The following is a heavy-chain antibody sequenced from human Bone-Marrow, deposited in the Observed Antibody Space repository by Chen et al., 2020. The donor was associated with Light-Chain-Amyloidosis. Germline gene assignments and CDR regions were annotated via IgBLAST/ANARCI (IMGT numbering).Heavy chain of an antibody. CDR3: ARRRDGYNFDY. D-gene: IGHD5-12*01. CDR1: GYTFPNYW. J-gene: IGHJ4*02. V-gene: IGHV5-51*01. CDR2: IYPDDSDA. Sequence: GEKPGESLKISCKGSGYTFPNYWIGWVRQMPGKGLEWMGVIYPDDSDARYSPSFEGQVTISADKSITTAYLQWRSLKASDTAMYYCARRRDGYNFDYWGQGTLVTVSS.